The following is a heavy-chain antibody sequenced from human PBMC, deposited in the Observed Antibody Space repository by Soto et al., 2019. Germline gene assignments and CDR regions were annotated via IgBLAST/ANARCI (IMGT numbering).Heavy chain of an antibody. CDR3: ARHADRGSYSRAFDI. CDR2: IFYDGST. CDR1: GCSISTGPYY. V-gene: IGHV4-39*01. J-gene: IGHJ3*02. Sequence: PSDTLSLTCSLSGCSISTGPYYWGWIRQPPGRGLEWIGSIFYDGSTYYNNSLKRRGTNSVDASKNQFFLKLTSVTATDTAVYYCARHADRGSYSRAFDIWGQGTMVS. D-gene: IGHD1-26*01.